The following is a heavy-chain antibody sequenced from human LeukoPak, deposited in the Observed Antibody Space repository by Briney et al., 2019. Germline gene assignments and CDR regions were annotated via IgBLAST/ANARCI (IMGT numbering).Heavy chain of an antibody. CDR2: IYDSGSP. CDR3: ARGAYYYDSSGYNWYFDL. CDR1: GGSISRYY. V-gene: IGHV4-59*01. J-gene: IGHJ2*01. D-gene: IGHD3-22*01. Sequence: PSETLALTCTVSGGSISRYYWSWLRQPPGKGLEGIGYIYDSGSPNYNPSLKSRVTISVATSKKQFSLNLSSVTAADTAVYYCARGAYYYDSSGYNWYFDLWGRGTLVTVSS.